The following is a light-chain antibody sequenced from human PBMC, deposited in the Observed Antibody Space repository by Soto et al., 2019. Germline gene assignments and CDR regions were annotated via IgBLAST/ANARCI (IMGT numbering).Light chain of an antibody. CDR1: QNVSSN. CDR2: GAS. Sequence: EIVMTQSPATLSVSPGERATLSCRASQNVSSNLAWYQQKPGQAPRLLIYGASTRATGIPARFSGSGSGTEFTLTISSLLSEDFAVYYCQQYNDWPYTFGRGTKLEIK. V-gene: IGKV3-15*01. J-gene: IGKJ2*01. CDR3: QQYNDWPYT.